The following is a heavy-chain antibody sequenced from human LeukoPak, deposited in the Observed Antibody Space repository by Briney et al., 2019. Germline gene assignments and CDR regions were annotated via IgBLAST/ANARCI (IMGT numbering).Heavy chain of an antibody. CDR3: ARDNYAGANWFDP. CDR1: GGTFSSYA. CDR2: IIPIFGTA. J-gene: IGHJ5*02. Sequence: SVKVSCKASGGTFSSYAISWVRQAPGQGLEWMGGIIPIFGTANYAQKFQGRVAITTDESTSTAYMELSSLRSEDTAVYCCARDNYAGANWFDPWGQGTLVTVSS. V-gene: IGHV1-69*05. D-gene: IGHD1-7*01.